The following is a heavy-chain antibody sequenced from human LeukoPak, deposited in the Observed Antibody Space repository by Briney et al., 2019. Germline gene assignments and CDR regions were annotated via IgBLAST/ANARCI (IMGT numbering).Heavy chain of an antibody. CDR3: AKGGLRVTDY. D-gene: IGHD5/OR15-5a*01. J-gene: IGHJ4*02. V-gene: IGHV3-74*03. CDR2: VNNDGSST. CDR1: GFIFSNYW. Sequence: GGSLRLSCAASGFIFSNYWMHWVRQAPGKGLVWVSRVNNDGSSTTYADSVKGRFTISRDNAKNTLYLQMNRLRAEDTAVYYCAKGGLRVTDYWGQGTLVTVSS.